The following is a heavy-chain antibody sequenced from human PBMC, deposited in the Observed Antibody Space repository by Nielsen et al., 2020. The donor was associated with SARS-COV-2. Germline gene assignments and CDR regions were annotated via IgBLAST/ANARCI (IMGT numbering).Heavy chain of an antibody. D-gene: IGHD6-13*01. CDR2: ISWNSGSI. CDR1: GFTFDDYA. CDR3: AKDYSSWDAFDI. Sequence: SLKISCAASGFTFDDYAMHLVRQAPGTGLEWVSGISWNSGSIGYADSVKGRFTISKDNAKNSLYLQMNSLRAEDTALYYCAKDYSSWDAFDIWGQGTMVTVSS. V-gene: IGHV3-9*01. J-gene: IGHJ3*02.